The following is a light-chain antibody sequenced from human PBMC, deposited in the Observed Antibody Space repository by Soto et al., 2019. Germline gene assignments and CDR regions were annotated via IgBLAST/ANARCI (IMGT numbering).Light chain of an antibody. CDR2: GAS. Sequence: DIQLTQSPSFLSASVVDRVTITCRASQDITNYLAWYLQKPGKAPKLLIYGASTLQSGVPSRFSGSGSGTEFTLTVSSLQPEDFATYYCQQLNAYPHSFGGGTKVDIK. V-gene: IGKV1-9*01. CDR1: QDITNY. J-gene: IGKJ4*01. CDR3: QQLNAYPHS.